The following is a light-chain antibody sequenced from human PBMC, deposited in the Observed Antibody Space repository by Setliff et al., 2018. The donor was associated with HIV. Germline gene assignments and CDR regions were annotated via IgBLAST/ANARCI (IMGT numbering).Light chain of an antibody. CDR1: SSDVGGFNY. CDR3: TSYSFSNTRYV. J-gene: IGLJ1*01. CDR2: EVN. V-gene: IGLV2-14*03. Sequence: QSVLTQPASVSGSPGQSITISCTGTSSDVGGFNYVSWYQQHPGKAPRLMIYEVNGRPSGVSNRFSGSKSGNTASLTISGLQAEDEADYYRTSYSFSNTRYVFGSGTKVTVL.